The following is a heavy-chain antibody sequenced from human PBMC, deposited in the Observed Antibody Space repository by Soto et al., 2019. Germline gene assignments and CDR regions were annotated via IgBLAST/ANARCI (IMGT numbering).Heavy chain of an antibody. CDR1: GFTFSSYA. Sequence: QVQLVESGGGVVQPGRSLILSCAAYGFTFSSYAMHCVRQAPGKGPECGAVISYDGSNKYYADSVKARFTICRDKSKNTLYLQRKSLRAEATAVYYWARDQDSGWYAGNWFDPWGQGTLVTVSS. V-gene: IGHV3-30-3*01. J-gene: IGHJ5*02. CDR2: ISYDGSNK. D-gene: IGHD6-19*01. CDR3: ARDQDSGWYAGNWFDP.